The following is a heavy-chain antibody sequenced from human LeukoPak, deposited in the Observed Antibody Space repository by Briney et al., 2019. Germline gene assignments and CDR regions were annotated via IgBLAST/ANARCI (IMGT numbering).Heavy chain of an antibody. J-gene: IGHJ4*02. D-gene: IGHD3-10*01. CDR1: GFTFSSYA. CDR3: AKDGITI. V-gene: IGHV3-23*01. Sequence: GGPLRPSCAASGFTFSSYAMGWVRQAPGKGLEWVSGISGSGGSTYYADSVKGRFTISRDNSKSKLSLQMNSLGVDDTAVYYCAKDGITIRGQGTLVTVSS. CDR2: ISGSGGST.